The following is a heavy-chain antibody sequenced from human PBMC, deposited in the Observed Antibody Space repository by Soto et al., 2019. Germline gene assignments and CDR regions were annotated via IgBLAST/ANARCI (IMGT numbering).Heavy chain of an antibody. CDR2: ISSSSSYI. D-gene: IGHD3-16*02. CDR1: GFTFSSYS. CDR3: ARDYIWGSYRRYPPRFDY. V-gene: IGHV3-21*01. Sequence: GGSLRLSCAASGFTFSSYSMNWVRQAPGKGLEWVSSISSSSSYIYYADSVKGRFTISRDNAKNSLYLQMNSLRAEDTAVYYCARDYIWGSYRRYPPRFDYWGQGTLVTVSS. J-gene: IGHJ4*02.